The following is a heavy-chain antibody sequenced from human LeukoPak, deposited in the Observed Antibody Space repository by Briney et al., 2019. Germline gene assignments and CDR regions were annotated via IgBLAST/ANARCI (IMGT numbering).Heavy chain of an antibody. CDR3: ARSMGESGYSQFYPFDY. J-gene: IGHJ4*02. CDR2: IIPIFGTA. V-gene: IGHV1-69*05. CDR1: GGTFSSCA. Sequence: ASVKVSCKASGGTFSSCAISWVRQAPGQGLEWMGGIIPIFGTANYAQKFQGRVTITTDESTSTAYMELSSLRSEDTAVYYCARSMGESGYSQFYPFDYWGQGTLVTVSS. D-gene: IGHD3-16*01.